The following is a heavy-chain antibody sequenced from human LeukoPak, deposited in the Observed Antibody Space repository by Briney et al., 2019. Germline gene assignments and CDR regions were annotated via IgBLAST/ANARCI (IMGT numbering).Heavy chain of an antibody. CDR3: ARALYSMTTVTTEYWFDY. CDR1: GGSISSGDYY. Sequence: SETLSLTCTVSGGSISSGDYYWSWIRQPPGKGLEWIGYIYYSGSTYYNPSLQSRVIISVDTSKNQFSLKLTSVTAADTAVFYCARALYSMTTVTTEYWFDYWGQGTLVTVSS. J-gene: IGHJ4*02. CDR2: IYYSGST. V-gene: IGHV4-30-4*01. D-gene: IGHD4-17*01.